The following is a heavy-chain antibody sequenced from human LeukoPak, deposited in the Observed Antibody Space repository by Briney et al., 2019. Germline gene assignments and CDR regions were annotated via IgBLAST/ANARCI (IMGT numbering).Heavy chain of an antibody. CDR1: GYTFTNYA. CDR3: TRGLLWFGELSPPGY. CDR2: INAGNGNT. D-gene: IGHD3-10*01. V-gene: IGHV1-3*01. Sequence: ASVKVSCKASGYTFTNYAIHWVRQAPGQRLEWMGWINAGNGNTKYSQKFQGRVTITRDTSASTVYMELSSLRSEDMAVYYCTRGLLWFGELSPPGYWGQGTLITVSS. J-gene: IGHJ4*02.